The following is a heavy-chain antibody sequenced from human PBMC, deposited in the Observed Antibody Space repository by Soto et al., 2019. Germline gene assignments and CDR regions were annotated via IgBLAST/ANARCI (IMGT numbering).Heavy chain of an antibody. Sequence: VGSLRLSCAASGFTFSSYAMAWVRQAPGKGLKWVSVISGSGGRTYSADSVKGRFTISRDDSKNTVYLQMNSLRAEDTAVYYCAKVVGYSGYRDAFDIWGQGTMVTVSS. V-gene: IGHV3-23*01. CDR2: ISGSGGRT. CDR1: GFTFSSYA. CDR3: AKVVGYSGYRDAFDI. J-gene: IGHJ3*02. D-gene: IGHD5-12*01.